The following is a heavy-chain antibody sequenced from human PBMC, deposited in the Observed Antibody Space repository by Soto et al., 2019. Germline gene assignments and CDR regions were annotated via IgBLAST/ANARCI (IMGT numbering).Heavy chain of an antibody. J-gene: IGHJ4*02. CDR3: ATAPHSGGGYDLGY. Sequence: QVQLVQSGAEVKKPGSLVKVSCKASGGTFSSYAISWVRQAPGQGLEWMGGIIPIFGTANYAQKFQGRVTITADESTSTAYMELSSLRSEDTAVYYCATAPHSGGGYDLGYWGQGTLVTVSS. CDR1: GGTFSSYA. V-gene: IGHV1-69*12. D-gene: IGHD5-12*01. CDR2: IIPIFGTA.